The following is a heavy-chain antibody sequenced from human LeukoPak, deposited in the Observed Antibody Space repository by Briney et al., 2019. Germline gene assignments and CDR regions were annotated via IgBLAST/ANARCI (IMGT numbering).Heavy chain of an antibody. CDR2: ICSGDST. D-gene: IGHD1-7*01. CDR3: ARDGTTMVGYFDY. V-gene: IGHV3-53*01. J-gene: IGHJ4*03. Sequence: QSGGFLRLSCAASVCTVSSNCMNWVRKAPGKGLEWVSLICSGDSTCYVDSVKGRFTISRDNSKNTLYLQMNSLRTEDTAVYFCARDGTTMVGYFDYWGQGTLVTVSS. CDR1: VCTVSSNC.